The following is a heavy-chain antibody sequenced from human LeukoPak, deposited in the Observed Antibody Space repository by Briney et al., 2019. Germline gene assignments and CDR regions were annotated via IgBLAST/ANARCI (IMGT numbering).Heavy chain of an antibody. CDR1: GYTFTSYC. Sequence: GASVKVSCKASGYTFTSYCISWVRQAPGQGLEWRGWISAYNGNTNYAQKLQGRVTMTTDTSTSTAYMELRSLRSDDTAVYYCARDNSSGYMFDYWGQGTLVTVSS. CDR2: ISAYNGNT. V-gene: IGHV1-18*01. J-gene: IGHJ4*02. CDR3: ARDNSSGYMFDY. D-gene: IGHD3-22*01.